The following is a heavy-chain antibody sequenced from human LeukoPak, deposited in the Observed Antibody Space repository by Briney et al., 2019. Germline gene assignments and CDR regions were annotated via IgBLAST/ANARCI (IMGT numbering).Heavy chain of an antibody. CDR3: ARTPGSNTDRSLDY. CDR1: GYSISSGYY. CDR2: IYYSGST. V-gene: IGHV4-61*01. D-gene: IGHD3-16*02. Sequence: SETLSLTCTVSGYSISSGYYWSWIRQPPGKGLEWIGYIYYSGSTNYNPSLKSRVTISVDTSKNQFSLKLSSVTAADTAVYYCARTPGSNTDRSLDYWGQGTLVTVSS. J-gene: IGHJ4*02.